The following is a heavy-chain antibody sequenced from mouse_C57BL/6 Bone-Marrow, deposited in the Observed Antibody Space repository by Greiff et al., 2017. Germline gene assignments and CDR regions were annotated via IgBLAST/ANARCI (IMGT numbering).Heavy chain of an antibody. D-gene: IGHD1-1*01. CDR3: ARPLITTVVARAMDY. Sequence: QVQLKQPGAELVKPGASVKMSCKASGYTFTSYWITWVKQRPGQGLEWIGDIYPGSGSTNYNEKFKSKATLTVDTSSSTAYMQLSSLTSEDSAVYYCARPLITTVVARAMDYWGQGTSVTVSS. CDR1: GYTFTSYW. CDR2: IYPGSGST. V-gene: IGHV1-55*01. J-gene: IGHJ4*01.